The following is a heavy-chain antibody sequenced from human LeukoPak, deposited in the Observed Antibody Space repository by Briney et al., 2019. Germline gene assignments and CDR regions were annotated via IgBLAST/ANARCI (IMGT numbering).Heavy chain of an antibody. CDR1: GYTFTELS. D-gene: IGHD1-26*01. CDR3: AIDVGELLTY. V-gene: IGHV1-24*01. Sequence: ASVKVSCKVSGYTFTELSMHWVRQAPGKGLEWMGGVDPGDGEIIYAQKFEGRVTMTEDTSTDTAYMELSSLRSEDTAVYYCAIDVGELLTYWGQGTLVTVSS. J-gene: IGHJ4*02. CDR2: VDPGDGEI.